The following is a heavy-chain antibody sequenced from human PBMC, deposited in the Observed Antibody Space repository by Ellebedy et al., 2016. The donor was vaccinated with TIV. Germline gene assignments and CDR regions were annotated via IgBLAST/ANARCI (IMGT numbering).Heavy chain of an antibody. CDR3: AGHGDRAMTH. CDR1: EFTVSSNY. J-gene: IGHJ4*02. CDR2: IYSGGTT. Sequence: GESLKISCAASEFTVSSNYMSWVRQAPGKGLEWVSVIYSGGTTHYADSVKGRFTISRDKSKNTIYLQMNSLRPEDTAVYYCAGHGDRAMTHWGQGTLVTVSS. D-gene: IGHD5-18*01. V-gene: IGHV3-66*04.